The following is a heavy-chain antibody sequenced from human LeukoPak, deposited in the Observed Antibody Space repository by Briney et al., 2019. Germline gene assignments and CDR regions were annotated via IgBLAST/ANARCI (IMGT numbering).Heavy chain of an antibody. V-gene: IGHV4-34*01. CDR1: CGSFSGYY. D-gene: IGHD5-18*01. CDR2: INHSGST. J-gene: IGHJ4*02. Sequence: KSSETLSLTCAVYCGSFSGYYWSWIRQPPGKGLEWIGEINHSGSTNYTPSLKSRVTISVDTSKNQFSLKLSSVTAADTAVYYCARGPGYSYVAYWGQGTLVTVSS. CDR3: ARGPGYSYVAY.